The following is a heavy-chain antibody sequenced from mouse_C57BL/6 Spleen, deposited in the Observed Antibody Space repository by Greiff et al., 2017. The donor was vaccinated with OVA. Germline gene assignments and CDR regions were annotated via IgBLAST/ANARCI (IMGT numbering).Heavy chain of an antibody. CDR3: AREVYYYGSSRYFDV. CDR2: IFPGSGST. CDR1: GYTFTDYY. Sequence: QVQLKESGPELVKPGASVKISCKASGYTFTDYYINWVKQRPGQGLEWIGWIFPGSGSTYYNEKFKGKATLTVDKSSSTAYMLLSSLTSEDSAVYFCAREVYYYGSSRYFDVWGTGTTVTVSS. D-gene: IGHD1-1*01. J-gene: IGHJ1*03. V-gene: IGHV1-75*01.